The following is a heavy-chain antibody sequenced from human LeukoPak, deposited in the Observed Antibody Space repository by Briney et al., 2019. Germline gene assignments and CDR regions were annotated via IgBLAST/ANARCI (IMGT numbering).Heavy chain of an antibody. CDR1: GFTFSSYW. V-gene: IGHV3-7*01. D-gene: IGHD3-3*01. J-gene: IGHJ4*02. Sequence: PGGSLRLSCAASGFTFSSYWMSWVRQAPGKGPEWVAHIKQDASQEYHVDSVKGRITISRDNAKNSLYLQMNSLRAEDTAVYYCARGVVYPAWSGPHWSDYWGQGALVTVSS. CDR3: ARGVVYPAWSGPHWSDY. CDR2: IKQDASQE.